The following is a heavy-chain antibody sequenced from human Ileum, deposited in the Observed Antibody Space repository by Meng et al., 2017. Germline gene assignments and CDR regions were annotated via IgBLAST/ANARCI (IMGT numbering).Heavy chain of an antibody. J-gene: IGHJ4*02. CDR2: MYHSGTT. CDR1: GASISSGNW. Sequence: QVQLQESGPGLVQPSETLSLTCSVSGASISSGNWWSWVRQSPGKGLEWIGEMYHSGTTNYNPPLKSRVTISLDTSKNQLSLKLTSVTAADTAVYYCARHIGVPGTRGFDYWGQGTLVTVSS. V-gene: IGHV4-4*02. CDR3: ARHIGVPGTRGFDY. D-gene: IGHD6-19*01.